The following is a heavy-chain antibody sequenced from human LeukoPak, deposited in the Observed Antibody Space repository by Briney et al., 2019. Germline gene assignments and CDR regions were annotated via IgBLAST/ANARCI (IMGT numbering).Heavy chain of an antibody. CDR2: ISNNGGGT. Sequence: PGGSLRLSCSASGFTFSNYAMHWVRQAPGKGLESVSDISNNGGGTYYADSVKGRFTISRDNSVNKLYLQMSSLRPEDTAVYYCMNPNHRDSGRWGQGTLVTVSS. J-gene: IGHJ4*02. CDR1: GFTFSNYA. CDR3: MNPNHRDSGR. V-gene: IGHV3-64D*06. D-gene: IGHD3-10*01.